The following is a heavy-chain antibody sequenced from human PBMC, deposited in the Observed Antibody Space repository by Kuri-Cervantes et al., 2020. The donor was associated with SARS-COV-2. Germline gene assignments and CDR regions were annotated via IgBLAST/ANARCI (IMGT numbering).Heavy chain of an antibody. CDR3: ARVRIFGVPGFAFDI. CDR1: GGSISSYY. Sequence: ESLKIPCTVSGGSISSYYWSWIRQPPGKGLEWIGYIYYSGSTNYNPSLKSRVTISVDTSKNQFSLKLSSVTAAGTAVYYCARVRIFGVPGFAFDIWGQGTMVTVSS. D-gene: IGHD3-3*01. CDR2: IYYSGST. V-gene: IGHV4-59*01. J-gene: IGHJ3*02.